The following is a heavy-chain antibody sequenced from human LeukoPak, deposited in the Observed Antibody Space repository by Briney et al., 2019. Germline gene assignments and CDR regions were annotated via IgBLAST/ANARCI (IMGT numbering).Heavy chain of an antibody. CDR2: IYHSGST. CDR1: GGSISSSNW. V-gene: IGHV4-4*02. Sequence: SETLSLTCAVSGGSISSSNWWSWVRQPPGKGLEWIGEIYHSGSTNYNPSLKSRVTISVDKSKNQFSLKLSSVTAADTAVYYCARDARRLIVVVPAATNYYYYGMDVWGQGTTVTVSS. D-gene: IGHD2-2*01. CDR3: ARDARRLIVVVPAATNYYYYGMDV. J-gene: IGHJ6*02.